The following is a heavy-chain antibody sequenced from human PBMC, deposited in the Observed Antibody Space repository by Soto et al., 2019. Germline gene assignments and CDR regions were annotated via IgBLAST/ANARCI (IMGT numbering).Heavy chain of an antibody. Sequence: SETLSLTCTVSGGSITSFCWSWIRQTPGKGLEWIGHISYTGSTNYNPSLKSRVTIAVDTSKNQFSLNLTSVTAADTAVYYCAREGNGWYYSDYWGQGALVTVSS. CDR1: GGSITSFC. D-gene: IGHD6-19*01. J-gene: IGHJ4*02. CDR2: ISYTGST. CDR3: AREGNGWYYSDY. V-gene: IGHV4-59*01.